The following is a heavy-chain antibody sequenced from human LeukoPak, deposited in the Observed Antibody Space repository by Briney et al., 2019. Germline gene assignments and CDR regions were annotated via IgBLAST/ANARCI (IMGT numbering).Heavy chain of an antibody. CDR1: GGSISSYY. CDR3: ARGLMVERGYYYDSSGYYYESPGYLDY. CDR2: IYYSGST. D-gene: IGHD3-22*01. J-gene: IGHJ4*02. Sequence: SETLPLTCTVSGGSISSYYWSWIRQPPGKGLEWIGYIYYSGSTNYNPSLKSRVTISVDTSKNQFSLKLSSVTAADTAVYYCARGLMVERGYYYDSSGYYYESPGYLDYWGRGTLVTVSS. V-gene: IGHV4-59*01.